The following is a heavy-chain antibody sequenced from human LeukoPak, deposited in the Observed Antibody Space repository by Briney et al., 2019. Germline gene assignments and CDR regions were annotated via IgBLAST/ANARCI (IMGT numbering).Heavy chain of an antibody. CDR1: GFTFSSYA. D-gene: IGHD3-3*01. V-gene: IGHV3-30*01. CDR2: ISYDGSNK. CDR3: ARDRGTIFGVVPAYYFDY. J-gene: IGHJ4*02. Sequence: GGSLRLSCAASGFTFSSYAMHWVRQAPGKGLEWVAVISYDGSNKYYADSVKGRFTISRDNSKNTLYLQMNSLRAEDTAVYYCARDRGTIFGVVPAYYFDYWGQGTLVTVSS.